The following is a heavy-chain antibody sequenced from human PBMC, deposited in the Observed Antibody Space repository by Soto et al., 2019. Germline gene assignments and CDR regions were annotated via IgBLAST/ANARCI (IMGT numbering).Heavy chain of an antibody. CDR2: IWYDGSNK. V-gene: IGHV3-33*01. CDR1: GFTFSSYG. Sequence: GGSLRLSCAASGFTFSSYGMHWVRQAPGKGLEWVAVIWYDGSNKYYADSVKGRFTISRDNSKNTLYLQMNSLRAEDTAVYYCARGFNYYGQPPAMYYFDYWGQGTLVTVSS. D-gene: IGHD3-10*01. J-gene: IGHJ4*02. CDR3: ARGFNYYGQPPAMYYFDY.